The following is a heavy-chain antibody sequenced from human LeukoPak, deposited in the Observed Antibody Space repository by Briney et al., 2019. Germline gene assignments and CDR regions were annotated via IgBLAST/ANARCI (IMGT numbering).Heavy chain of an antibody. D-gene: IGHD1-26*01. CDR1: GGSISSGGYY. CDR3: ARGGTLWELLLVDLGEERGFDP. J-gene: IGHJ5*02. Sequence: SQTLSLTCTVSGGSISSGGYYWSWIRQHPGKGLEWIGYIYYSGSTYYNPSLKSRVTISVDTSKNQFSLKLSSVTAADTAVYYCARGGTLWELLLVDLGEERGFDPWGQGTLVTVSS. V-gene: IGHV4-31*03. CDR2: IYYSGST.